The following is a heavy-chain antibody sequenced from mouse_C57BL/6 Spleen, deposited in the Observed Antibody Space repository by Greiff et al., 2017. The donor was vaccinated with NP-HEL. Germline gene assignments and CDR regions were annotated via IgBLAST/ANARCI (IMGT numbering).Heavy chain of an antibody. V-gene: IGHV1-18*01. CDR2: INPNNGGT. CDR3: ARCGGAYYYGSSPYYAMDY. CDR1: GYTFTDYN. J-gene: IGHJ4*01. Sequence: EVQLQQSGPELVKPGASVKIPCKASGYTFTDYNMDWVKQSHGKSLEWIGDINPNNGGTIYNQKFKGKATLTVDKSSSTAYMELRSLTSEDTAVYYCARCGGAYYYGSSPYYAMDYWGQGTSVTVSS. D-gene: IGHD1-1*01.